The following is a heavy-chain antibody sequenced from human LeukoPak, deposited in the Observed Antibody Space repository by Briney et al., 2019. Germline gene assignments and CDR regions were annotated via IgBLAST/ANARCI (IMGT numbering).Heavy chain of an antibody. V-gene: IGHV3-23*01. CDR2: IVSSGGST. Sequence: GGSLRLSCAASGFTFSSYAMSWVRQSPGKGLEWVSTIVSSGGSTYYADSVKGRFTISRDNSKNTLYLQMNSLRAEDTAVYYCASTYSSGWSRAFDIWGQGTMVTVSS. D-gene: IGHD6-19*01. J-gene: IGHJ3*02. CDR3: ASTYSSGWSRAFDI. CDR1: GFTFSSYA.